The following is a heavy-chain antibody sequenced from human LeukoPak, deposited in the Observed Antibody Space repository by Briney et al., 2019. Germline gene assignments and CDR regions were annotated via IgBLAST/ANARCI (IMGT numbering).Heavy chain of an antibody. CDR2: IIPILGIA. D-gene: IGHD2-2*01. V-gene: IGHV1-69*04. J-gene: IGHJ6*02. CDR3: ASPYCSSTSCPPSRMDV. Sequence: SVKASCKASGGTFSSYAISWVRQAPGQGLEWMGRIIPILGIANYAQKFRGRVTITADIATSTAYMELSSLRSEDTAVYYCASPYCSSTSCPPSRMDVWGQGTTVTVSS. CDR1: GGTFSSYA.